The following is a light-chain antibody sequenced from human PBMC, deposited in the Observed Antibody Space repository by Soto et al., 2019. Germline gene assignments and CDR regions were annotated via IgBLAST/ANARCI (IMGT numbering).Light chain of an antibody. Sequence: QSALTLPASVSGSPGQSITISCTGTSSDVGGYNYVSWYQQHPGKAPKLMIYDVSNRPSGVSNRFSGSKSGNTAFLTISGLQAEDEADYYCSSYSSSSTLVFGGGTKVTVL. CDR3: SSYSSSSTLV. J-gene: IGLJ2*01. V-gene: IGLV2-14*01. CDR1: SSDVGGYNY. CDR2: DVS.